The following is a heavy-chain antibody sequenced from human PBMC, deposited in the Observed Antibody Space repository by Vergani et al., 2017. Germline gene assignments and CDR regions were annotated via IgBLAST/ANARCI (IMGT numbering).Heavy chain of an antibody. V-gene: IGHV3-73*01. D-gene: IGHD3-10*01. J-gene: IGHJ4*02. CDR2: IRSKANSYAK. CDR3: TRAYGSGSYYGY. CDR1: GFTFSGSA. Sequence: EVQLVESGGGLVQPGGSLKLSCAASGFTFSGSAMHWVRQAAGKGLEWVGRIRSKANSYAKAYAASVKGRFTISRDDSRNTAYLQMNSLKTEDTAVYYCTRAYGSGSYYGYWGQGTLVTVSS.